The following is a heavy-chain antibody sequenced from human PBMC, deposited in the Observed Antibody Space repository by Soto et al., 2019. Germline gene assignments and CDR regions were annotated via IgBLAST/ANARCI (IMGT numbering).Heavy chain of an antibody. Sequence: SETLSLTCTVSGGSISSYYWSWIRQPPGKGLEWIGYIYYSGSTNYNPSLKSRVTISVDTSKNQFSLKLSSVTAADTAVYYCARLRGIAAPERNWFDPWGQGTLVTVSS. J-gene: IGHJ5*02. CDR2: IYYSGST. D-gene: IGHD6-13*01. CDR1: GGSISSYY. V-gene: IGHV4-59*08. CDR3: ARLRGIAAPERNWFDP.